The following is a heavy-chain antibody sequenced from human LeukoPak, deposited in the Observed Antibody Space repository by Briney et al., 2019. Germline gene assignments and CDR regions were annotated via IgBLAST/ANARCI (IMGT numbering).Heavy chain of an antibody. Sequence: SETLSLTCDVSGGSISSSNWWSWVRQSSEKGLEWLAEIYHSGSFNRNPSLKSRVTISVDKSKNQFSLNLTSVTAADTAVYYCARVGINPGDYYYSGMDVWGQGTTVTVSS. J-gene: IGHJ6*02. CDR1: GGSISSSNW. D-gene: IGHD1-14*01. CDR3: ARVGINPGDYYYSGMDV. V-gene: IGHV4-4*02. CDR2: IYHSGSF.